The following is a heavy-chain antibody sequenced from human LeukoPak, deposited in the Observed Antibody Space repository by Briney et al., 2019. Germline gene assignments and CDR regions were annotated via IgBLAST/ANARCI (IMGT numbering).Heavy chain of an antibody. CDR2: IYWNDDK. Sequence: SGPTLVKPTQTLTLTCTFSGFSLSNGGVGVGWIRQPPGKALEWLSLIYWNDDKRYRPSLRTRLTISKDTSRSQVVLTMTNMDPVDTATYFCAHGLDYGDYFDYWGQGTTVTVSS. CDR1: GFSLSNGGVG. D-gene: IGHD4-17*01. J-gene: IGHJ4*03. V-gene: IGHV2-5*01. CDR3: AHGLDYGDYFDY.